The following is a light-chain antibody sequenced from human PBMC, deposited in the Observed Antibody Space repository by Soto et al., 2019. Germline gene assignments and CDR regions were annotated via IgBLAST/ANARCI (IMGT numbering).Light chain of an antibody. Sequence: QSALTQPASVSGSPGQSITISCTGTSSDVGGHNSVSWYQQHPGKAPKPMIYNVSNRPSGVSNRFSGSKSGNTASLTISGLLAEDGADYYCTSYTSSSTYVFGAGTKVTVL. CDR3: TSYTSSSTYV. CDR1: SSDVGGHNS. J-gene: IGLJ1*01. CDR2: NVS. V-gene: IGLV2-14*01.